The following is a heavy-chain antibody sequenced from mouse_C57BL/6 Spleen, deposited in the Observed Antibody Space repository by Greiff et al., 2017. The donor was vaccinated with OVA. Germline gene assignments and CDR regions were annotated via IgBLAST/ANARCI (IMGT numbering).Heavy chain of an antibody. CDR1: GFSLSTSGMG. Sequence: QVTLKVSGPGILQSSQTLSLTCSFSGFSLSTSGMGVSWNRQPSGKGLEWLAHTYWDDDKRYNQSMKSLLTISKDTSRNQVFLKITSVDTADTATYYCALKDYGSFDYWGQGTTLTVSS. V-gene: IGHV8-12*01. CDR2: TYWDDDK. D-gene: IGHD1-1*01. CDR3: ALKDYGSFDY. J-gene: IGHJ2*01.